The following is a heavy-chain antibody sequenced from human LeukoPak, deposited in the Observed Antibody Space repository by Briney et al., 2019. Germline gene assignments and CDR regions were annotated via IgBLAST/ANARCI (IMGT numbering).Heavy chain of an antibody. J-gene: IGHJ5*02. D-gene: IGHD6-19*01. CDR2: ISAYNGNT. CDR3: ARDIDNSGWYGNWLDP. CDR1: GYTFTSYG. Sequence: ASVTVSCKASGYTFTSYGISWVRQAPGQGLEWMGWISAYNGNTNYAQKFQGRVTMTRDTSISTAYMELSRLRSDDTAVYYCARDIDNSGWYGNWLDPWGQGTLVTVSS. V-gene: IGHV1-18*01.